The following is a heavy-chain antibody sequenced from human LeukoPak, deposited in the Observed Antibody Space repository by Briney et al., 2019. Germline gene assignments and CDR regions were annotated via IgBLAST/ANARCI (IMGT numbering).Heavy chain of an antibody. J-gene: IGHJ4*02. CDR3: ARDYYDFWSGYYYSDY. V-gene: IGHV3-7*01. Sequence: GGSLRLSCAASGFTFTSYWMSWVRQAPGKGLEWVANVKQDGNEKYYVDSVKGRFIISRDNAKNSLYLQMNSLRAEDTVVYYCARDYYDFWSGYYYSDYWGQGTLVTVSS. D-gene: IGHD3-3*01. CDR2: VKQDGNEK. CDR1: GFTFTSYW.